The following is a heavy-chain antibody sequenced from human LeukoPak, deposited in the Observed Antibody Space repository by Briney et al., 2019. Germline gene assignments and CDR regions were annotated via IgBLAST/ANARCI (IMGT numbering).Heavy chain of an antibody. CDR3: ARGQRGITMVRGVIIGFDY. CDR1: GGSFSGYY. CDR2: INHSGST. Sequence: SETLSLTCAVYGGSFSGYYWSWIRQPPGKGLEWIGGINHSGSTNYNPSLKSRVTISVDTSKNQFSLKLSSVTAADAAVYYCARGQRGITMVRGVIIGFDYWGQGTLVTVSS. D-gene: IGHD3-10*01. V-gene: IGHV4-34*01. J-gene: IGHJ4*02.